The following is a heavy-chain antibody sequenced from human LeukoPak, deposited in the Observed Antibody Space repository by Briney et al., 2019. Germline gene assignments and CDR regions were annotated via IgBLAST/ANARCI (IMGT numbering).Heavy chain of an antibody. Sequence: GGSLRLSCAASGFIFGSYWMSWVRQAPGKGLEWVANINQGGSEKYYVDSVKGRFTIARDNTKISLYLQLNSLRAEDTAVYYCATVYLGYWGQGTLVTVSS. D-gene: IGHD2/OR15-2a*01. CDR1: GFIFGSYW. J-gene: IGHJ4*02. V-gene: IGHV3-7*01. CDR3: ATVYLGY. CDR2: INQGGSEK.